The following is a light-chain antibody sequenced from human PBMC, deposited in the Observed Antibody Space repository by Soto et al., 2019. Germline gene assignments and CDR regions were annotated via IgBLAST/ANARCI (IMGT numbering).Light chain of an antibody. CDR1: QSVSSGY. Sequence: ESMLTQSPGTLSLSPGERATLSCKTSQSVSSGYLTWYQQKPGQAPRLLIYGASIRATGIPDRFSGSGSGTDFTLTISRLEPEDSAVYYCQQFGGSPPAFTFGQGTKLKI. CDR2: GAS. V-gene: IGKV3-20*01. J-gene: IGKJ2*01. CDR3: QQFGGSPPAFT.